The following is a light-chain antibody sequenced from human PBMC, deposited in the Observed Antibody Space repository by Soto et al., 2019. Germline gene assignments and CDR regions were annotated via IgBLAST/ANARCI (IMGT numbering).Light chain of an antibody. CDR2: EGS. CDR3: CSYAGSSL. V-gene: IGLV2-23*01. CDR1: SSDVGSYNL. Sequence: QSVLTQPASVSGSPGQSITISCTGTSSDVGSYNLVSWYQQHPGKAPKLMIYEGSTRPSGVSNRFSGSKSGNTASLTISGLQAEDEADYYCCSYAGSSLFGGGTKLTVL. J-gene: IGLJ2*01.